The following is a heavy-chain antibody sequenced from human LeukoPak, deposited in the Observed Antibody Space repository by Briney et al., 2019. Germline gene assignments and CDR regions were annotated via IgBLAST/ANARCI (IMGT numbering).Heavy chain of an antibody. CDR3: AREGPSAMAYYYYGMDV. J-gene: IGHJ6*02. CDR1: GYTFTSYG. Sequence: ASVKVSCNASGYTFTSYGISWVRQAPGQGLEWMGWISAYNGNTNYAQKLQGRVTMTTDTSTSTAYMELRSLRSDDTAVYYCAREGPSAMAYYYYGMDVWGQGTTVTVSS. CDR2: ISAYNGNT. D-gene: IGHD5-18*01. V-gene: IGHV1-18*01.